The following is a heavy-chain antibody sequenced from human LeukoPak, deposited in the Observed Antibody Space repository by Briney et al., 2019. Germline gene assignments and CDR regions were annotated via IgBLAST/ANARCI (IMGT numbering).Heavy chain of an antibody. CDR1: GFTFSSYA. D-gene: IGHD1-26*01. V-gene: IGHV3-30-3*01. CDR2: ISYDGSNK. J-gene: IGHJ5*02. Sequence: GGSLRLSCAASGFTFSSYAMHWVRQAPGKGLEWVAVISYDGSNKYYADSVKGRFTISRDNSKNTLYLQMNSLRAEDTAVYYCARISGSQDPWGQGTLVTVSS. CDR3: ARISGSQDP.